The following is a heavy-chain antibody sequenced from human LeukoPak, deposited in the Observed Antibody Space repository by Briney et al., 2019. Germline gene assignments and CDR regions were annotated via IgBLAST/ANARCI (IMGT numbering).Heavy chain of an antibody. J-gene: IGHJ5*02. CDR3: AGQYCSSTSCLNWFDP. V-gene: IGHV4-39*01. CDR1: GGSISSSSYY. Sequence: SETLSLTCTVSGGSISSSSYYWGWIRQPPGKGLEWIGSIYYSGSTYYNPSLKSRVTISVDTSKNQFSLKLSSVTAADTAVYYCAGQYCSSTSCLNWFDPWGQGTLVTVSS. CDR2: IYYSGST. D-gene: IGHD2-2*01.